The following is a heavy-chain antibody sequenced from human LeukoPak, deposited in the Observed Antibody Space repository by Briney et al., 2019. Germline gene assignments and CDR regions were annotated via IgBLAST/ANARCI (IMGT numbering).Heavy chain of an antibody. D-gene: IGHD3-9*01. CDR2: IIPILGTA. CDR3: ARGGQVLRYFDWLSHDNWFDP. J-gene: IGHJ5*02. Sequence: ASVKVSCKASGGTFSSYAISWVRQAPGQGLEWMGGIIPILGTANYAQKFQGRVTITADESTSTAYMELSSLRSEDTAVYYCARGGQVLRYFDWLSHDNWFDPWGQGTLVTVSS. V-gene: IGHV1-69*01. CDR1: GGTFSSYA.